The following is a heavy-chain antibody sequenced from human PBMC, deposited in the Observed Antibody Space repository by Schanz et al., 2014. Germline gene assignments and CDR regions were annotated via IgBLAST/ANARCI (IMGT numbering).Heavy chain of an antibody. V-gene: IGHV1-46*01. Sequence: QVQLVQSGAEVKKPGASVKVSCKASGYTFVSYSMHWVRQAPGQGLEWMGMINPSGGSTTYAQKFQGRVTMTADTSTSTAYMDLRSLRSEDTAVYYCASSGAGYSSSWDFDYWGQGTLXTVSS. J-gene: IGHJ4*02. CDR2: INPSGGST. CDR3: ASSGAGYSSSWDFDY. D-gene: IGHD6-13*01. CDR1: GYTFVSYS.